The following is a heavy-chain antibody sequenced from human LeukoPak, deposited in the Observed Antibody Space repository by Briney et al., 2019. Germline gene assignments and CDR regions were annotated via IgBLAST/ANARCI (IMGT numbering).Heavy chain of an antibody. CDR2: IYHSGST. Sequence: SETLSLTCAVSGYSISSGYYWGWIRQPPGKGLEWIGSIYHSGSTNYNPSLKSRATISVDTSKHQFSLKLSSVTAADTAVYYCAKPRYSYGYGSAFDIWGQGTMVTVSS. J-gene: IGHJ3*02. V-gene: IGHV4-38-2*01. D-gene: IGHD5-18*01. CDR3: AKPRYSYGYGSAFDI. CDR1: GYSISSGYY.